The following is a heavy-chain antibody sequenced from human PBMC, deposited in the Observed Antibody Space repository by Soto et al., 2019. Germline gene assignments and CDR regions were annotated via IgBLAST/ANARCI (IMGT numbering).Heavy chain of an antibody. D-gene: IGHD2-15*01. CDR1: GGSISSSNW. Sequence: SETLSLTCAVSGGSISSSNWWSWVRQPPGKGLEWIGEIYHSGSTNYNPSLKSRVTISVDNSKNQFSLKVSSVTAADTAVYYCARVAPATGNNWCDPWGQGTLVTVSS. J-gene: IGHJ5*02. CDR2: IYHSGST. V-gene: IGHV4-4*02. CDR3: ARVAPATGNNWCDP.